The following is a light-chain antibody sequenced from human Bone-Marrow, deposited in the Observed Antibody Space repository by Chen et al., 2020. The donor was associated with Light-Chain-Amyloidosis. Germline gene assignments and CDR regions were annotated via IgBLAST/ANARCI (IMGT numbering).Light chain of an antibody. V-gene: IGLV1-44*01. J-gene: IGLJ2*01. CDR1: SSNLWSNA. CDR3: AAWDDSLHGRVV. CDR2: SNN. Sequence: QPVLTQPPSASGTPGQRVTISCPGSSSNLWSNAVNWYQQLPGPAPKLLIYSNNQRPSGVPDRFSGSSSGTSASLAISGLQSEDEADYYCAAWDDSLHGRVVFGGGTKLTVL.